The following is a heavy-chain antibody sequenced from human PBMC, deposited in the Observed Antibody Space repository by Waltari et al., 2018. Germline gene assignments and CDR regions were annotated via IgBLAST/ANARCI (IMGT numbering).Heavy chain of an antibody. CDR2: INHSGST. CDR1: GGSFSGYY. D-gene: IGHD3-22*01. J-gene: IGHJ6*02. CDR3: ARGIRITMIVVVHYYYGMDV. V-gene: IGHV4-34*01. Sequence: QVQLQQWGAGLLKPSETLSLTCAVYGGSFSGYYWSWIRQPPGKGREWIGEINHSGSTNYNPSLKSRVTISVDTSKNQFSLKLSSVTAADTAVYYCARGIRITMIVVVHYYYGMDVWGQGTTVTVSS.